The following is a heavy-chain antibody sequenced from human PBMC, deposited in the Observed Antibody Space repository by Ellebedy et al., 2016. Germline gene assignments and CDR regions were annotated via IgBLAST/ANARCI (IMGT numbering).Heavy chain of an antibody. D-gene: IGHD2-21*02. Sequence: SETLSLTXSVSGGSVDTYYWTWIRQSPGKGLEWIGYVFYGGSTNYNPSLKSRVTISVDTSKTQFSLKLSSVTAADTAVYYCARHSFLAYCGGDCSNWYFDLWGRGALVAVSS. CDR3: ARHSFLAYCGGDCSNWYFDL. J-gene: IGHJ2*01. CDR1: GGSVDTYY. V-gene: IGHV4-59*02. CDR2: VFYGGST.